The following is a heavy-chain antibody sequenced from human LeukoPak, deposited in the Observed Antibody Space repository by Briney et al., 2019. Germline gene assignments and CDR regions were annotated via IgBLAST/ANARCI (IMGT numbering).Heavy chain of an antibody. J-gene: IGHJ4*02. V-gene: IGHV4-38-2*02. D-gene: IGHD3-3*01. CDR1: GYSISSGYY. CDR2: IYHSGST. Sequence: SETLSLTCTVSGYSISSGYYWGWIRQPPGKGLEWIGSIYHSGSTYYNPSLKSRVSISVDTSKNQFSLKLSSVTAADTAVYYCVRDFWSGYPFDYWGQGTLVTVSS. CDR3: VRDFWSGYPFDY.